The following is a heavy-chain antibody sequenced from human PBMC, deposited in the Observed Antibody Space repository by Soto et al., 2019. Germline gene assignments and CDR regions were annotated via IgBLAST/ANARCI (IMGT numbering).Heavy chain of an antibody. CDR1: GYTFTSYG. CDR2: ISAYNGNT. V-gene: IGHV1-18*04. Sequence: QVQLVQSGAEVKKPGASVKVSCKASGYTFTSYGISWVRQAPGQGLEWMGWISAYNGNTNDAQKLQGRVTMTTDTPKSTAYLELGRLGSDDTAVYFCARGQWGGLWFGELWIWGQGTLVTVSS. D-gene: IGHD3-10*01. J-gene: IGHJ4*02. CDR3: ARGQWGGLWFGELWI.